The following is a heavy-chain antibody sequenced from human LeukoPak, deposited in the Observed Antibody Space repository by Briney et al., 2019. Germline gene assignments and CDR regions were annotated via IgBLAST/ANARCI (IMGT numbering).Heavy chain of an antibody. CDR2: INHCGSP. D-gene: IGHD3-10*01. V-gene: IGHV4-34*01. J-gene: IGHJ5*02. CDR1: GGSFSGYY. Sequence: AETLSLTCAVYGGSFSGYYWSWIRQPPGKGLEWIGEINHCGSPNYNASLKSRDNISVDKYKNKFSLKLSSVTAADTAVYYCARLITMVRGVIGTNWFDPWGQGTLVTVSS. CDR3: ARLITMVRGVIGTNWFDP.